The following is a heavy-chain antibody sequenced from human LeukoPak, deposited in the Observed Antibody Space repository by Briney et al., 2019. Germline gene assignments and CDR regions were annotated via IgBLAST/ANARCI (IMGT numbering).Heavy chain of an antibody. J-gene: IGHJ5*02. CDR3: ARLREDVYNINWLDP. Sequence: GESLKISCEASGYSFTSYWIGWVRQMPGKGLEWMGIIYPADSDTRYSPSFQGQVTISADKSISTAYLQWSSLKASDTAIYYCARLREDVYNINWLDPWGQGTLAAVSS. D-gene: IGHD5-24*01. V-gene: IGHV5-51*01. CDR1: GYSFTSYW. CDR2: IYPADSDT.